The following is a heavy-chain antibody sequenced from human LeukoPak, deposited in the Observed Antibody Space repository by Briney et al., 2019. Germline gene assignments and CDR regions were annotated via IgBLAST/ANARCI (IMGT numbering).Heavy chain of an antibody. D-gene: IGHD1-26*01. V-gene: IGHV3-7*01. CDR2: IKQDGGEE. CDR3: ARLGGSYYTY. Sequence: GVCLRLSCVASGFAFSSSWMTWVRQAPGKGLEWVANIKQDGGEEYYVDSVKGRFTISRDNAKNSLFLQMNSLRVEDTAVYYCARLGGSYYTYWGQGTLVTVSS. CDR1: GFAFSSSW. J-gene: IGHJ4*02.